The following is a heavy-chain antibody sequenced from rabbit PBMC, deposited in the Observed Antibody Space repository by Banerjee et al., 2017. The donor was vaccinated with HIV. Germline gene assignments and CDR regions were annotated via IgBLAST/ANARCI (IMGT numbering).Heavy chain of an antibody. CDR3: ARELNYADSSMDL. V-gene: IGHV1S40*01. J-gene: IGHJ6*01. CDR1: GFSFSIYYW. Sequence: QSLEESGGDLVKPGASLTLACTASGFSFSIYYWMCWVRQAPGKGLEWIACVYGGSTGSTYYANWAKGRFTISKTSSTTVSLQMTSLTAADTATYFCARELNYADSSMDLWGPGTLVTVS. CDR2: VYGGSTGST. D-gene: IGHD8-1*01.